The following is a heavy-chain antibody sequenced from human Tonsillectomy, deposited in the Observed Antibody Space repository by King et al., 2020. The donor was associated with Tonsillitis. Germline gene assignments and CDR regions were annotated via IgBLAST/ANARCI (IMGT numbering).Heavy chain of an antibody. D-gene: IGHD2/OR15-2a*01. J-gene: IGHJ4*02. Sequence: VQLVESGAEVKKPGSSVKVSCKASGGTFSSYAISWVRQAPGQVLEWMGRIIPILGIANYAQKFQDKVTITADKSTNTAYLVLSSLRSEDTAVYYCAREGTSSAFDYWGQGTLVTVSS. CDR1: GGTFSSYA. CDR3: AREGTSSAFDY. CDR2: IIPILGIA. V-gene: IGHV1-69*09.